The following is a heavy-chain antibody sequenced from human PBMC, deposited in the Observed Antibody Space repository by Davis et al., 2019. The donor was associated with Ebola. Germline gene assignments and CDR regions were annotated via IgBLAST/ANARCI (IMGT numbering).Heavy chain of an antibody. J-gene: IGHJ6*02. D-gene: IGHD6-13*01. V-gene: IGHV3-66*02. CDR2: IYSGGST. CDR3: ATRYSSSWYYYYGMDV. Sequence: GESLKISCAASGFTVSSNYMSWVRQAPGKGLEWVSVIYSGGSTYYADSVKGRLTISRDNSKNTLYLQMNSLRAEDTAVYYCATRYSSSWYYYYGMDVWGQGTTVTVSS. CDR1: GFTVSSNY.